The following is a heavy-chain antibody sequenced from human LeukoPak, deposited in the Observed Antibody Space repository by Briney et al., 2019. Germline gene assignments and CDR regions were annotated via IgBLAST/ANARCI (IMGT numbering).Heavy chain of an antibody. J-gene: IGHJ5*02. CDR3: ARQGYCSSTSCYLWFDP. Sequence: SETLSLTCTVSGGSISSSSYYWGWIRQPPGKGLEWIGSIYYSRSTYYNPSLKSRVTISVDTSKNQFSLKLSSVTAADTAVYYCARQGYCSSTSCYLWFDPWGQGTLVTVSS. V-gene: IGHV4-39*01. CDR1: GGSISSSSYY. CDR2: IYYSRST. D-gene: IGHD2-2*01.